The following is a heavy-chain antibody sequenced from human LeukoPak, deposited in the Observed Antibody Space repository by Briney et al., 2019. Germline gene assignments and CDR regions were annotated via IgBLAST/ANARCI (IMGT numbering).Heavy chain of an antibody. Sequence: SETLSLTCTVSGGSISSSSYYWGWIRRPPGKGLEWIGSIYYSGSTYYNPSLKSRVTISVDTSKNQFSLKLSSVTAADTAVYYCARRGYSGSYGDDYWGQGTLVTVSS. D-gene: IGHD1-26*01. CDR3: ARRGYSGSYGDDY. CDR2: IYYSGST. J-gene: IGHJ4*02. V-gene: IGHV4-39*01. CDR1: GGSISSSSYY.